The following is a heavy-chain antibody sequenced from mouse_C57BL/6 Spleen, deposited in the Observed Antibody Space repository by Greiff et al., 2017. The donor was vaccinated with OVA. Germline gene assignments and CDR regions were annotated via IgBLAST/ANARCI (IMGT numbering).Heavy chain of an antibody. CDR2: ISDGGSYT. CDR1: GFTFSSYA. Sequence: EVKLVESGGGLVKPGGSLKLSCAASGFTFSSYAMSWVRQTPEKRLEWVATISDGGSYTYYPDNVKGRFTISRDNAKNNLYLQMSHLKSEDTAMYYCARDWGVPYYFDYWGQGTTRTVSS. J-gene: IGHJ2*01. V-gene: IGHV5-4*01. CDR3: ARDWGVPYYFDY.